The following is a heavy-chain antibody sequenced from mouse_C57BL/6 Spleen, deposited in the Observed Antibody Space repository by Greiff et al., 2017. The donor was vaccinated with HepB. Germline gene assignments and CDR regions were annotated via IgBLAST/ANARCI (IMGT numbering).Heavy chain of an antibody. CDR2: IYPGSGST. D-gene: IGHD2-3*01. Sequence: QVHVKQPGAELVKPGASVKMSCKASGYTFTSYWITWVKQRPGQGLEWIGDIYPGSGSTNYNEKFKSKATLTVDTSSSTAYMQLSSLTSEDSAVYYCARGNDGYSYYAMDYWGQGTSVTVSS. CDR3: ARGNDGYSYYAMDY. J-gene: IGHJ4*01. V-gene: IGHV1-55*01. CDR1: GYTFTSYW.